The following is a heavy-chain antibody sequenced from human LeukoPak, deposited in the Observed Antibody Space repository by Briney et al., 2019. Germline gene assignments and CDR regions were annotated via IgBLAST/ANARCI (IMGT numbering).Heavy chain of an antibody. CDR3: ARLDPYSGSYYRAFDI. D-gene: IGHD1-26*01. Sequence: ASVKVSCKASGYTFTSYGISWVRQAPGQGLEWMGWISAYNGNTNYAQKLQGRVTMTTDTSTSTAYMELRSLRSDDTAVYYRARLDPYSGSYYRAFDIWGQGTMVTVSS. V-gene: IGHV1-18*01. J-gene: IGHJ3*02. CDR2: ISAYNGNT. CDR1: GYTFTSYG.